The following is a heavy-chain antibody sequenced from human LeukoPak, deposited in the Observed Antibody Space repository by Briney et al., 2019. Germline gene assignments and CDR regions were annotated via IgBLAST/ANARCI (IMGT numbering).Heavy chain of an antibody. CDR2: IYSSGTT. V-gene: IGHV4-4*07. J-gene: IGHJ4*02. CDR3: ATGESLDY. Sequence: SETLSLTCTVSGGSISNYYWSWIRQPAGKGLEWIGRIYSSGTTIYNPSLKSRVTMSVDTSKNQFSLRLSSVTAADTAVYFCATGESLDYWGQGTLVTVSS. D-gene: IGHD1-14*01. CDR1: GGSISNYY.